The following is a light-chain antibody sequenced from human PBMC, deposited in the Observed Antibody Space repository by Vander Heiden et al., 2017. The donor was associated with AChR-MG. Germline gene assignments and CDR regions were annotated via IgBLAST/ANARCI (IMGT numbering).Light chain of an antibody. CDR1: SSDVGGYDF. Sequence: QSALTQPRSVSGSPGQSVTISCTGTSSDVGGYDFGSWYQQYPGKAPKVMIYDVSKRPSGVPDRFSGSKSGNTASLTISGLQADDEADYYCCSYAGSYVVFGGGTKLTVL. V-gene: IGLV2-11*01. CDR3: CSYAGSYVV. CDR2: DVS. J-gene: IGLJ2*01.